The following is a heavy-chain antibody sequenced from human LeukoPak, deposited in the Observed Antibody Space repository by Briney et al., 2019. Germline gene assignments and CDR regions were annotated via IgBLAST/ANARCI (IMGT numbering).Heavy chain of an antibody. D-gene: IGHD6-13*01. CDR1: GGSIGSGSYY. J-gene: IGHJ4*02. CDR3: ARDRAVAAAVSLIDY. CDR2: IYTSGST. Sequence: SETLSLTCTVSGGSIGSGSYYWSWIRQPAGTGLEWIGRIYTSGSTNYNPSLKSRVTISVDTSKNQFSLKLSSVTAADTAVYYCARDRAVAAAVSLIDYWGQGTLVTVSS. V-gene: IGHV4-61*02.